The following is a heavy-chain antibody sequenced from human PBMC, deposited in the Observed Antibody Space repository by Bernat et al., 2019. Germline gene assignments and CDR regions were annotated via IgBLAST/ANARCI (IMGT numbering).Heavy chain of an antibody. CDR2: IKSKTDGGTT. J-gene: IGHJ4*02. CDR3: ARGPTSNYYDSSMEDY. V-gene: IGHV3-15*01. Sequence: VQLVESGGGLVKPGGSLRLSCAASGFTFSNAWMSWVRQAPGKGLEWVGRIKSKTDGGTTDYAAPVKGRFTISRDDSKNTLYLQMNSLKTEDTAVYYCARGPTSNYYDSSMEDYWGQGTLVTVSS. CDR1: GFTFSNAW. D-gene: IGHD3-22*01.